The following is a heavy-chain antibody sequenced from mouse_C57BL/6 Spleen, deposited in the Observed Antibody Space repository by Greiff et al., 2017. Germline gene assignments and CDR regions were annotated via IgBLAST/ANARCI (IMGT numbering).Heavy chain of an antibody. J-gene: IGHJ1*03. CDR1: GYAFSSSW. Sequence: QVQLQQPGPELVKPGASVKISCKASGYAFSSSWMNWVKQRPGKGLEWIGRIYPGDGDTNYNGKFKGKATLTADKSSSTAYMQLSSLTSEDSAVYFCANDYGSSYGYFDVWGTGTTVTVSS. V-gene: IGHV1-82*01. CDR2: IYPGDGDT. D-gene: IGHD1-1*01. CDR3: ANDYGSSYGYFDV.